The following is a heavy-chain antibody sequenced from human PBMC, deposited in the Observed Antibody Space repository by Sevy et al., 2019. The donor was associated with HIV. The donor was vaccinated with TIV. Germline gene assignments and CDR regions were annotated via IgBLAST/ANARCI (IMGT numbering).Heavy chain of an antibody. D-gene: IGHD4-17*01. J-gene: IGHJ3*02. CDR1: GFTFSSYA. V-gene: IGHV3-23*01. CDR2: ISGPGGTT. CDR3: AKGDEPATDYGDYVHNAFDI. Sequence: GGSLRLSCAASGFTFSSYAMSWVRQAPGKGLEWVSSISGPGGTTYYADSVKGRFTVSRDNSKNTLYLQMNSLRGDDSALYYCAKGDEPATDYGDYVHNAFDIWGQGTMVTVSS.